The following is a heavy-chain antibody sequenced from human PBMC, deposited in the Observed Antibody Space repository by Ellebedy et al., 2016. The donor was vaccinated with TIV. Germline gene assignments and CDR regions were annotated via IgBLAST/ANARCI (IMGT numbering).Heavy chain of an antibody. Sequence: GGSLRLSCAASGFTFSSYEMNWVRQAPGKGLEWVSYISSSGSTIYYADSVKGRFTISRDNAKNSLYLQMNSLRAEDTAVYYCARVCDEWEPEPIFDYWGQGTLVTVSS. D-gene: IGHD1-26*01. J-gene: IGHJ4*02. CDR1: GFTFSSYE. V-gene: IGHV3-48*03. CDR2: ISSSGSTI. CDR3: ARVCDEWEPEPIFDY.